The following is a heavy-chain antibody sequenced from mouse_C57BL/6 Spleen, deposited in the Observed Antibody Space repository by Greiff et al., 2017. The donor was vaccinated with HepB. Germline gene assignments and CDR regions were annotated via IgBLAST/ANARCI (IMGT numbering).Heavy chain of an antibody. Sequence: QVQLQQPGAELVRPGSSVKLSCKASGYTFTSYWMDWVKQRPGQGLEWIGNIYPSDSETHYNQKFKDKATLTVDKSSSTAYMQLSSLTSEDSAVYYCARTVVAPHWYFDVWGTGTTVTVSS. CDR1: GYTFTSYW. CDR3: ARTVVAPHWYFDV. D-gene: IGHD1-1*01. CDR2: IYPSDSET. V-gene: IGHV1-61*01. J-gene: IGHJ1*03.